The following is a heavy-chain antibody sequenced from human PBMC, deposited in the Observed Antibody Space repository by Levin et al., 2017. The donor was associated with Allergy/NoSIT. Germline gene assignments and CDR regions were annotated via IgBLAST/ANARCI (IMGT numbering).Heavy chain of an antibody. D-gene: IGHD1/OR15-1a*01. CDR1: GDSISSGDYY. CDR3: ARGQSRTSNHWDKASFDY. CDR2: IYYSGNT. J-gene: IGHJ4*02. Sequence: SQTLSLTCTVSGDSISSGDYYWSWIRQHPGKGLEWIGYIYYSGNTYYNASLKSRVTISVDTSKNQFSLKLSSVTAADTAVYYCARGQSRTSNHWDKASFDYWGQGTLVSVSS. V-gene: IGHV4-31*03.